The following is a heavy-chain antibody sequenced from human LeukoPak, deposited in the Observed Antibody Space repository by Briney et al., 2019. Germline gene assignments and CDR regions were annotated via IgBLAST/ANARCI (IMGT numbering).Heavy chain of an antibody. D-gene: IGHD3-22*01. CDR2: IYYSGST. V-gene: IGHV4-30-4*08. CDR1: GGSVSSSYYY. Sequence: SETLSLTCTVSGGSVSSSYYYWNWIRQPPGKGLEWIGYIYYSGSTYYNPSLKSRVTISVDTSKNQFSLKLSSVTAADTAVYYCARESLEYYYDSSGYSSSFDYWGQGTLVTVSS. CDR3: ARESLEYYYDSSGYSSSFDY. J-gene: IGHJ4*02.